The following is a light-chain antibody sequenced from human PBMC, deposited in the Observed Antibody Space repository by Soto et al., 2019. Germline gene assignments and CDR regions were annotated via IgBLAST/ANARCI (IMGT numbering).Light chain of an antibody. CDR3: QQRSNWLT. CDR2: DAS. Sequence: EIVLTQSPGTLSLSPGERATLSCRASQSVSSYLAWYQQTPGQAPRLLIYDASNRATGIPARFSGSGSGTDFTLTISSLEPEDFAVYYCQQRSNWLTFGGGTKVDIK. J-gene: IGKJ4*01. V-gene: IGKV3-11*01. CDR1: QSVSSY.